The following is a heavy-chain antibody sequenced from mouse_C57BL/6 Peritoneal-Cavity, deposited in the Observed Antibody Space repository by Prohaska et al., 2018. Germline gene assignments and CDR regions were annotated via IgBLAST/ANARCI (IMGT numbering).Heavy chain of an antibody. V-gene: IGHV6-3*01. CDR1: GFTFSNYW. CDR2: IRLKAYNYAT. J-gene: IGHJ4*01. Sequence: EVKLAASGGGLVQPGGSMKLSCVASGFTFSNYWMNWVRQSPAKGLEWVAQIRLKAYNYATHYAESVKGKFTITRDDSKSSVYLQMNNLRAEDTGIYYCTRAAYYAMDYWGQGTSVTVSA. CDR3: TRAAYYAMDY.